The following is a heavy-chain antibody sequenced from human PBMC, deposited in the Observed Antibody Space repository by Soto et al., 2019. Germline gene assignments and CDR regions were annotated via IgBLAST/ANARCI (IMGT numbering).Heavy chain of an antibody. CDR3: ARIVVIPAAPDYYNYYGVDV. CDR2: MYYSGST. CDR1: GDSIISSNYY. J-gene: IGHJ6*02. Sequence: SETLSLTCTVSGDSIISSNYYWAWIRQSPGKGLEWIGNMYYSGSTYHNLSLKSRVTMSVDTSKNQLSLKISSVTAADTSVYYCARIVVIPAAPDYYNYYGVDVWGQGTTVTVSS. D-gene: IGHD2-2*01. V-gene: IGHV4-39*01.